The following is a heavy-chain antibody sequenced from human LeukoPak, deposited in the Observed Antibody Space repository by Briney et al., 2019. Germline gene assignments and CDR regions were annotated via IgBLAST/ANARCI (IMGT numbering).Heavy chain of an antibody. Sequence: SETLSLTCAVYGGSFSGYYWSWIRQPPGKGLEWIGEINHSGSTYYNPFLKSRVTISVDTSKNQFSLKLSSVTAADTAVYYCARRTRYYYDSSGYYYWGQGTLVTVSS. CDR1: GGSFSGYY. CDR3: ARRTRYYYDSSGYYY. CDR2: INHSGST. J-gene: IGHJ4*02. D-gene: IGHD3-22*01. V-gene: IGHV4-34*01.